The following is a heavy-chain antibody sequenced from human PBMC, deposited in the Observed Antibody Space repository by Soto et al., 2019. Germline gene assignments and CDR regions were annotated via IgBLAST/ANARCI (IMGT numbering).Heavy chain of an antibody. CDR2: IIPIFGTA. CDR1: GGTFSSYA. D-gene: IGHD6-13*01. Sequence: SVKVSCKASGGTFSSYAISWVRQAPGQGLKWMGGIIPIFGTANYAQKFQGRVTITADKSTSTAYMELSSLRSEDTAVYYCARGIAAAGKRGYYYGMDVWGQGTTVTVSS. V-gene: IGHV1-69*06. CDR3: ARGIAAAGKRGYYYGMDV. J-gene: IGHJ6*02.